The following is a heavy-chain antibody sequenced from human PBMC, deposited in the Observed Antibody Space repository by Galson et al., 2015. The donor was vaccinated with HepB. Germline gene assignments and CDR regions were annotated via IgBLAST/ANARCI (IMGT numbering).Heavy chain of an antibody. CDR3: ARGFKRFSEKDY. V-gene: IGHV1-18*04. D-gene: IGHD1-14*01. CDR1: GYTFAGYG. Sequence: SVKVSCKASGYTFAGYGISWVRQAPGQGLEWMGWISAYNGNTNYAQKLQGRVTMTTDTSTSTAYMELRSLRSDDTAVYYCARGFKRFSEKDYWGQGTLVTVSS. J-gene: IGHJ4*02. CDR2: ISAYNGNT.